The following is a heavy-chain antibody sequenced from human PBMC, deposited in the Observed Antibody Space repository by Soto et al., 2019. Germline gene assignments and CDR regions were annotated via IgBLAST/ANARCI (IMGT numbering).Heavy chain of an antibody. J-gene: IGHJ3*02. Sequence: GESLKISCKGSGSSFTSYWIGWVRQMPGKGLEWMGIIYPGDSDTRYSPSVQGQVTISADKSISTAYLQWSSLKASDTAMYYCARINYDFWSGYYCAFDIWGQGTMVTVSS. V-gene: IGHV5-51*01. CDR2: IYPGDSDT. CDR3: ARINYDFWSGYYCAFDI. CDR1: GSSFTSYW. D-gene: IGHD3-3*01.